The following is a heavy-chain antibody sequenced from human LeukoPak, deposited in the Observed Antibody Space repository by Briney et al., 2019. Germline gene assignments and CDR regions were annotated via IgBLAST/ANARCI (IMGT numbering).Heavy chain of an antibody. V-gene: IGHV1-2*02. CDR3: ARDSEITTAGLDV. Sequence: ASVKVSCKASGYMFTGYYMHWVRQAPGRGLEWMGWINSNTGATTYAQNYQARVTMTSDTSISTVYMELSRLRSDDTAMYYCARDSEITTAGLDVWGQGTTITVSS. J-gene: IGHJ6*02. CDR1: GYMFTGYY. CDR2: INSNTGAT. D-gene: IGHD4-11*01.